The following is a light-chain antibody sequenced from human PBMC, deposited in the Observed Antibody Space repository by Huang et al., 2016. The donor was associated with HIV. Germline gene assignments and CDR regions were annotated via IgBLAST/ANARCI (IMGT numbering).Light chain of an antibody. CDR2: ELS. Sequence: DIVMTQTPLSLSVTPGQPASISCKSSQGLLYREKIYLYWYLQKPGQSPPLLIYELSNPFSGVPDRFSGSGSPTDFTLKISRVETEDVGVYYCMQGKQLPYTFGQGTRLEIK. V-gene: IGKV2-29*02. CDR3: MQGKQLPYT. J-gene: IGKJ2*01. CDR1: QGLLYREKIY.